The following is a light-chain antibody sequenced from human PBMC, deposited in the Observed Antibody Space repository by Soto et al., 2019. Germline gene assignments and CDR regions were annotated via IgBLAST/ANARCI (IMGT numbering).Light chain of an antibody. J-gene: IGKJ1*01. V-gene: IGKV3-15*01. CDR2: DAS. CDR3: QQFDNWPRT. Sequence: MKQSPATLSVSPGESATLSCRSSQNIRNNLAWYQQKPGQAPRLLIYDASTRATGIPARFSGSGSGTEFTLTISSLQSEDFAVYYCQQFDNWPRTFGQGTKL. CDR1: QNIRNN.